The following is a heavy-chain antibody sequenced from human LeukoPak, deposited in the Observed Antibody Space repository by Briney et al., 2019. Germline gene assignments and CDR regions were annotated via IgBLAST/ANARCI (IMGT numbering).Heavy chain of an antibody. J-gene: IGHJ5*02. D-gene: IGHD6-19*01. CDR2: ISGSGGTT. Sequence: GGSLRLSCAASGFIFSNYAMSWVRQAPGKGLEWVSGISGSGGTTNYADSVKGRFTISRDNSKNTLYLQMNSLRAEDTAVYYCAKVRSGWYGNHWGQGTLVTVSS. CDR1: GFIFSNYA. CDR3: AKVRSGWYGNH. V-gene: IGHV3-23*01.